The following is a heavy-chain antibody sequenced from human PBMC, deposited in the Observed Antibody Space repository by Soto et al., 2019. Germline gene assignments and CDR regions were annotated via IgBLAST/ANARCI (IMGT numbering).Heavy chain of an antibody. J-gene: IGHJ5*02. CDR3: GGGGRPGRLDCFDP. CDR1: GGSINSVNC. Sequence: SETLSLTCAVSGGSINSVNCWRWVRQPPGRGLERIGELYHSGNTKYNPSLKSRVTISVDKSKNQFSPNLRSVTAADTAVYYCGGGGRPGRLDCFDPCGQGILVTVSS. CDR2: LYHSGNT. D-gene: IGHD3-10*01. V-gene: IGHV4-4*02.